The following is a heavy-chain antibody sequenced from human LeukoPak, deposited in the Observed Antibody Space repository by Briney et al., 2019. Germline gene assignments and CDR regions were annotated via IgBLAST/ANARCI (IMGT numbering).Heavy chain of an antibody. CDR3: ARSLTTLTYEGY. CDR2: INSGSTYT. Sequence: GGSLRLSCAASGFTVSLYYMTWVRQAPGRGLEWVSSINSGSTYTYYTESVKGRFTVSRDNAKNSLFLQMNSLRAEDTAIYYCARSLTTLTYEGYWGQGTLVTVSS. CDR1: GFTVSLYY. V-gene: IGHV3-21*01. D-gene: IGHD1-1*01. J-gene: IGHJ4*02.